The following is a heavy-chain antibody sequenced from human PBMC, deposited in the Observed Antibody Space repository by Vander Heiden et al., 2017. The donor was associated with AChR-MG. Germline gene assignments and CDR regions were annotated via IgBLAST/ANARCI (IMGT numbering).Heavy chain of an antibody. D-gene: IGHD1-20*01. J-gene: IGHJ6*02. CDR3: ARGYNWNLYYYYGMDV. Sequence: QVQLVQSGAEVKKPGASVKVSCKASGYTFISYDINWVRQATGQGLEWMGWMNPNSGNTGYAQKFQGRVTMTRNTSISTAYMELSSLRSEDTAVYYCARGYNWNLYYYYGMDVWGQGTTVTVSS. CDR1: GYTFISYD. CDR2: MNPNSGNT. V-gene: IGHV1-8*01.